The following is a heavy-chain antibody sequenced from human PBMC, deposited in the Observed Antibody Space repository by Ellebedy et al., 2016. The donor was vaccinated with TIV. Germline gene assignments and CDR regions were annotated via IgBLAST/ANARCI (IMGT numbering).Heavy chain of an antibody. CDR2: INTYTGNP. CDR3: VRFVTEYYHYYMDV. Sequence: ASVKVSCKASGYRITNFALGWVRQAPVQGLEWMGWINTYTGNPTYAHGFSGRFVLSLDSSVSTAYLQISSLKAEDTGVYYCVRFVTEYYHYYMDVWGEGTAVTVSS. J-gene: IGHJ6*03. D-gene: IGHD2-21*02. CDR1: GYRITNFA. V-gene: IGHV7-4-1*02.